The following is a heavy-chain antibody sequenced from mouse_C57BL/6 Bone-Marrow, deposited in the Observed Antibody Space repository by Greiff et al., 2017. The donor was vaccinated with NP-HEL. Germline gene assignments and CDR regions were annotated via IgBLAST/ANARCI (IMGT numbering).Heavy chain of an antibody. V-gene: IGHV5-16*01. Sequence: EVQLVESEGGLVQPGSSMKLSCTASGFTFSDYYMAWVRQVPEKGLEWVANINYDGSSTFYLDSLKSRFIISRNNAKNILYLQMSSLKSEDTATYYCARVGYDGYFYRGQGTTLTVSS. CDR1: GFTFSDYY. CDR2: INYDGSST. J-gene: IGHJ2*01. CDR3: ARVGYDGYFY. D-gene: IGHD2-3*01.